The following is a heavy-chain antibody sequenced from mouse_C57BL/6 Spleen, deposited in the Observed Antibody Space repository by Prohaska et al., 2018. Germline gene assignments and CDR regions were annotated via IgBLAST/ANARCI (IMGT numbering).Heavy chain of an antibody. J-gene: IGHJ1*03. CDR1: GYTFTSYW. Sequence: GAELVKPGASVKMSCKASGYTFTSYWITWVKQRPGQGLEWIGDIYPGSGSTNYNEKFKSKATLTVDTSSSTAYMQLSSLTSEDSAVYYCARRDYGSSYWYFDVWGTGTTVTVSS. V-gene: IGHV1-55*01. D-gene: IGHD1-1*01. CDR3: ARRDYGSSYWYFDV. CDR2: IYPGSGST.